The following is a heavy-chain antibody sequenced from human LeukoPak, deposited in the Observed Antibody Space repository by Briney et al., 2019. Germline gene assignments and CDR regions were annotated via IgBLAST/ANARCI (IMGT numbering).Heavy chain of an antibody. CDR2: ISGSGGST. CDR1: GFTFSSYA. D-gene: IGHD5-24*01. V-gene: IGHV3-23*01. Sequence: GGSLRLSCAASGFTFSSYAMSWVRQAPGKGLEWVSAISGSGGSTYYADSVKGRFTISRDNSKNTLYLQMNSLRAEDTAVYYCAKDRTDGYKPSRYFDYWGQGTLVTVSS. J-gene: IGHJ4*02. CDR3: AKDRTDGYKPSRYFDY.